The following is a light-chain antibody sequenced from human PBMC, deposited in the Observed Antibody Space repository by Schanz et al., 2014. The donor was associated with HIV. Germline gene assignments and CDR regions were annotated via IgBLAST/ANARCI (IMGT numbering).Light chain of an antibody. V-gene: IGKV3-20*01. CDR1: QSVSTK. Sequence: EIVMTQTPATLSVSPGERATLSCRASQSVSTKLAWYQQKPGQAPRLVIFGTSNRATGIPDRFSGSDSGTDFTLTISRVEPEDYAVYYCQQYGSPPWTFGQGTKVEV. CDR3: QQYGSPPWT. CDR2: GTS. J-gene: IGKJ1*01.